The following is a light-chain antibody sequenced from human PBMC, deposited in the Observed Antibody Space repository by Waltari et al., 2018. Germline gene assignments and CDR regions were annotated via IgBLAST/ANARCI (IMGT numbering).Light chain of an antibody. V-gene: IGKV4-1*01. CDR3: QQYYSTPRTLT. CDR2: WAS. CDR1: QSVLYSSNNKNY. Sequence: DIVMTQSPDSLAVSLGERATINCKSSQSVLYSSNNKNYLAWYQQKPGQPPKLLIYWASTRESGFPDRFSGSWSGTDFTLTISSLQAEDVAVYYCQQYYSTPRTLTFGGGTKVEIK. J-gene: IGKJ4*01.